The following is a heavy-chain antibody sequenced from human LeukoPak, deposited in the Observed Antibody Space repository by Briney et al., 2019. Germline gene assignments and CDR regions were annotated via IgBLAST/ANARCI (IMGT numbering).Heavy chain of an antibody. CDR1: GGSISSGGYY. Sequence: SETLSLTCTVSGGSISSGGYYWSWIRQHPGKGLEWIGYIYYSGSTYYNPSLKSRVTISVDTSNNQFSLKLSSVTAADTAVYYCARDRGSGSYYNGYWYFDLWGRGTLVTVSS. V-gene: IGHV4-31*03. CDR2: IYYSGST. D-gene: IGHD3-10*01. CDR3: ARDRGSGSYYNGYWYFDL. J-gene: IGHJ2*01.